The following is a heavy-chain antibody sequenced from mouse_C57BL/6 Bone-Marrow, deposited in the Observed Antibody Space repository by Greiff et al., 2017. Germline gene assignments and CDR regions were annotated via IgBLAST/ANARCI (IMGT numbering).Heavy chain of an antibody. CDR2: IDPDNGDT. CDR3: TTPYYHGSSQPMDY. CDR1: GFNIKDDY. J-gene: IGHJ4*01. D-gene: IGHD1-1*01. V-gene: IGHV14-4*01. Sequence: VQLQQSGAELVRPGASVKLSCTASGFNIKDDYMHWVKQRPEQGLEWIGWIDPDNGDTEYASQFQGKATITAYTSSNTAYLQLSSLTSEDTAVYYCTTPYYHGSSQPMDYWGQGTSVTVSS.